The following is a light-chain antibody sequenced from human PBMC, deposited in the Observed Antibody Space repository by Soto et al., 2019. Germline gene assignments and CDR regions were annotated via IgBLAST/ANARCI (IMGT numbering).Light chain of an antibody. CDR1: QSISGW. V-gene: IGKV1-5*01. CDR2: DAS. Sequence: DIQMTQSPSALSASVGDRVTITCRASQSISGWLAWFQQKPGKAPKLLIYDASSLESGVPSWFSGSGSGTESTLTISRVQADDVATYYYQQYVFSRGTFGQGTKVEIK. CDR3: QQYVFSRGT. J-gene: IGKJ1*01.